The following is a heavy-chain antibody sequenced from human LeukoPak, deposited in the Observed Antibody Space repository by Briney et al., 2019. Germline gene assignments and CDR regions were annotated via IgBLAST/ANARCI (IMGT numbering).Heavy chain of an antibody. V-gene: IGHV4-31*03. D-gene: IGHD1-7*01. J-gene: IGHJ5*02. CDR3: ARETSDWFDP. Sequence: SETLSLTCSVSGGSITGSYWSWIRQHPGKGLEWIGYIYYSGSTYYNPSLKSRVTISVDTSKNQFSLKLSSVTAADTAVYYCARETSDWFDPWGQGTLVTVSS. CDR2: IYYSGST. CDR1: GGSITGSY.